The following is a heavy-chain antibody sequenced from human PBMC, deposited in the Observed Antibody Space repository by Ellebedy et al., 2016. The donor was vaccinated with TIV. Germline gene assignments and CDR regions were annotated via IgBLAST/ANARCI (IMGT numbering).Heavy chain of an antibody. V-gene: IGHV3-64D*06. CDR1: GFTFSNYA. CDR2: ISINGGST. CDR3: VKDRLIVVVPAARCADYGMDV. J-gene: IGHJ6*02. D-gene: IGHD2-2*01. Sequence: GGSLRLXXSASGFTFSNYAMHWFRQAPGKGLAYVSAISINGGSTYNADSVKGKFTISRDNSKNTLYLQMSRLRAEDTAVYYCVKDRLIVVVPAARCADYGMDVWGQGTTVTVSS.